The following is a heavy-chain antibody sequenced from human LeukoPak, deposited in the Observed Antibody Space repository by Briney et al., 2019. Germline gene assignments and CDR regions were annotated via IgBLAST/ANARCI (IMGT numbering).Heavy chain of an antibody. Sequence: PSQTLSLTCTVSGGSISSGDYYWSWIRQPPGKGLEWIGYIYYSGSTYYNPSLKSRVTISVDTSKNQFSLKLSSVTAADTAVYYCVRGSLKYCSSTSCYGPDNWFDPWGQGTLVTVSS. D-gene: IGHD2-2*01. CDR2: IYYSGST. CDR1: GGSISSGDYY. CDR3: VRGSLKYCSSTSCYGPDNWFDP. V-gene: IGHV4-30-4*08. J-gene: IGHJ5*02.